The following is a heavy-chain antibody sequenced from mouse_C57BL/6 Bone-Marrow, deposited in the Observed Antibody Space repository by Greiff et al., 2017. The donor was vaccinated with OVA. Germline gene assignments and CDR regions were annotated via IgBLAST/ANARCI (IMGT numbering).Heavy chain of an antibody. CDR3: ARGEVTTVVGAMDY. Sequence: VQLKESGPGLVKPSQSLSLTCSVTGYSITSGYYWNWIRQFPGNKLEWMGYISYDGSNNYNPSLKNRISITRDTSKNQFFLKLNSVTTEDTATYYCARGEVTTVVGAMDYWGQGTSVTVSS. D-gene: IGHD1-1*01. V-gene: IGHV3-6*01. CDR1: GYSITSGYY. J-gene: IGHJ4*01. CDR2: ISYDGSN.